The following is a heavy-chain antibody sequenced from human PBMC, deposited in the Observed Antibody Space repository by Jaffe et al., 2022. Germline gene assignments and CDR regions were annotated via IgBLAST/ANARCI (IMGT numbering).Heavy chain of an antibody. CDR1: GYSISSGYY. D-gene: IGHD3-9*01. CDR3: ARQRGVRYFDWNDAFDI. V-gene: IGHV4-38-2*01. Sequence: QVQLQESGPGLVKPSETLSLTCAVSGYSISSGYYWGWIRQPPGKGLEWIGSIYHSGSTYYNPSLKSRVTISVDTSKNQFSLKLSSVTAADTAVYYCARQRGVRYFDWNDAFDIWGQGTMVTVSS. J-gene: IGHJ3*02. CDR2: IYHSGST.